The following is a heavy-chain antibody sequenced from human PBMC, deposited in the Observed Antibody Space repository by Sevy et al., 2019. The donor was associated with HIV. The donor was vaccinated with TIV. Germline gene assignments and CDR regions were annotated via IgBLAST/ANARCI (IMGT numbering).Heavy chain of an antibody. Sequence: GGSLRLSCAASGFTFSSYSINWVRQAPGKGLEWVSSISSSSSYIYYADSVKGRFTISRDNAKNSLYLQMNSLRAEDTAVYYCAKEGYYGSGLFDYWGQRTLVTVSS. CDR3: AKEGYYGSGLFDY. D-gene: IGHD3-10*01. CDR2: ISSSSSYI. CDR1: GFTFSSYS. V-gene: IGHV3-21*01. J-gene: IGHJ4*02.